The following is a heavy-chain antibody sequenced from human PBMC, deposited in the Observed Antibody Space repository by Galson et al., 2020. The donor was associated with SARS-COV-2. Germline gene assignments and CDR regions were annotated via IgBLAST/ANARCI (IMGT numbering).Heavy chain of an antibody. CDR3: AKDGLVYCSSTSCYDFDY. V-gene: IGHV3-30*02. CDR2: IRYDGSNK. J-gene: IGHJ4*02. D-gene: IGHD2-2*01. CDR1: GFTFSSYG. Sequence: GESLKISCAASGFTFSSYGMHWVRQAPGKGLEWVAFIRYDGSNKYYADSVKGRFTISRDNSKNTLYLQMNSLRAEDTAVYYCAKDGLVYCSSTSCYDFDYWGQGTLVTVSS.